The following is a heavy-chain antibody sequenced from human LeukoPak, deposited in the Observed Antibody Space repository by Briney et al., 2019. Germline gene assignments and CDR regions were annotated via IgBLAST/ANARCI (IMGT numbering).Heavy chain of an antibody. Sequence: SETLSLTCSLFGGSIISSSYYWRWIRQPPGKGLEWIGSIYYSGSSYYNPSLKSRVTISVDTSKNQFSLKLTSVTAADTAVYYCARRDCTSTTYYAGSYYFDYWGQGTLVTVSS. J-gene: IGHJ4*02. CDR2: IYYSGSS. CDR3: ARRDCTSTTYYAGSYYFDY. V-gene: IGHV4-39*01. CDR1: GGSIISSSYY. D-gene: IGHD2-2*01.